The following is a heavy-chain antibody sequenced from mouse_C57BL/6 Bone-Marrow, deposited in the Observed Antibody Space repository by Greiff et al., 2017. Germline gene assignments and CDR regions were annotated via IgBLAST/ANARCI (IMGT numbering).Heavy chain of an antibody. V-gene: IGHV5-6*01. D-gene: IGHD1-1*01. J-gene: IGHJ2*01. CDR1: GFTFSSYG. CDR3: ASLITTVGGY. CDR2: ISSGGSYT. Sequence: EVQGVESGGDLVKPGGSLKLSCAASGFTFSSYGLSWVRQTPDKRLEWVATISSGGSYTYYPDSVKGRFTISRDNAKNTLYLQMSSLKSEDTAMYYCASLITTVGGYWGQGTTLTVSS.